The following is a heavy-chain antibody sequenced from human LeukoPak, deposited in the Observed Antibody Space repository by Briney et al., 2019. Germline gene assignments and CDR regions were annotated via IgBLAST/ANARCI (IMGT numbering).Heavy chain of an antibody. CDR1: GFTFSTYS. CDR2: ITSSSSTI. Sequence: TGGSLRLSCAASGFTFSTYSMNWVRQAPGEGLEWVSYITSSSSTIYYADSVRGRFTISRDNAKNSLYLQMNSLRAEDTAVYYCARILTTGTTVSYWGQGTLVTVSS. D-gene: IGHD1-1*01. J-gene: IGHJ4*02. V-gene: IGHV3-48*01. CDR3: ARILTTGTTVSY.